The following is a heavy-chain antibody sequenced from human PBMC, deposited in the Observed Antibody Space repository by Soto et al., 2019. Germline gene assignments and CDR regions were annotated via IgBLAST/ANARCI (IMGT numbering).Heavy chain of an antibody. CDR3: AFFLAAARLRSYTDY. J-gene: IGHJ4*02. V-gene: IGHV1-18*01. CDR1: GYTFTSYG. CDR2: ISAYNGNT. D-gene: IGHD6-6*01. Sequence: QVQLVQSGAEVKKPGASVKVSCKASGYTFTSYGISWVRQAPGQGLEWMGWISAYNGNTNYAQKLQGRVTMTKDTSTSTAYMELRSLRSDDTAVYYCAFFLAAARLRSYTDYWGQGTLVTVSS.